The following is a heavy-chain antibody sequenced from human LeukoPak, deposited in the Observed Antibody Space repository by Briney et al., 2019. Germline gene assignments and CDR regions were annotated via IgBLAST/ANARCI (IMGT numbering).Heavy chain of an antibody. CDR2: INHSGST. J-gene: IGHJ5*02. V-gene: IGHV4-34*01. Sequence: PSETLSLTCTVSGGSISSYYWSWIRQPPGKGLEWIGEINHSGSTYYNPSLKSRVTISVDTSKNQLSLKLSSVTAADTAVYYCAVHLRIRAFDPWGQGTLVTVSS. CDR1: GGSISSYY. CDR3: AVHLRIRAFDP.